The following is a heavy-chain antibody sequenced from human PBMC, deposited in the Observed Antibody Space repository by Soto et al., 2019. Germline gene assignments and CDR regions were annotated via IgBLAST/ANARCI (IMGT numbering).Heavy chain of an antibody. CDR2: IYTSGST. Sequence: QVQLQESGPGLVKPSETLSLTCTVSGGSISSYYWSRIRQPAGKGLEWIGRIYTSGSTNYNPSLKSRVTMSVDTSKNQFSLKLSSVTAADTAVYYCARERYCSGGSCYAFDYWGQGTLVTVSS. V-gene: IGHV4-4*07. CDR3: ARERYCSGGSCYAFDY. D-gene: IGHD2-15*01. J-gene: IGHJ4*02. CDR1: GGSISSYY.